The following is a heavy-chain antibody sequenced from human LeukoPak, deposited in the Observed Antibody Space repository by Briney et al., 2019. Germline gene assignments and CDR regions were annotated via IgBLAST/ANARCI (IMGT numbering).Heavy chain of an antibody. CDR1: GFTFSDYY. CDR2: ISSSGSTI. V-gene: IGHV3-11*01. D-gene: IGHD3-16*01. J-gene: IGHJ5*02. Sequence: GGSLRLSCAASGFTFSDYYMSWLRQAPGKGLEWISYISSSGSTIYYADSVKGRITISRDNAKNSLYLQMNSLTGEDTAVYYCARGGDSLGGNWFDPWGQGTLVTVSS. CDR3: ARGGDSLGGNWFDP.